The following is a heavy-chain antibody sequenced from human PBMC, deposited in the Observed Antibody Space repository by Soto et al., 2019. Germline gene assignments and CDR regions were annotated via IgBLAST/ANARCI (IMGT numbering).Heavy chain of an antibody. CDR1: GGTFSSYA. Sequence: QVQLVQSGAEVKKPGSSVKVSCKASGGTFSSYAISWVRQAPGQGLEWMGGIIPIFGTANYAQKFQGRVKIISDESTSTAYMELSSLRSEDTAVYYCARCTVPYDSTKSYYYYYGMDVWGQGTTVTVSS. J-gene: IGHJ6*02. V-gene: IGHV1-69*01. CDR2: IIPIFGTA. CDR3: ARCTVPYDSTKSYYYYYGMDV. D-gene: IGHD3-22*01.